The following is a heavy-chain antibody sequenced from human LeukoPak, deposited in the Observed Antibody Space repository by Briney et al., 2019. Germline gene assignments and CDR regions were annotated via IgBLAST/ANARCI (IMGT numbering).Heavy chain of an antibody. CDR3: AGLRGYSYGSIRGGWFDH. Sequence: SETLSLTCTVSGGSISSYYWSWIRQPPGKGLEWIGYIYYSGSTNYNPSLKSRVTISVDTSKNQFSLELSSVTAADTAVYYCAGLRGYSYGSIRGGWFDHWGQGTLVTVSS. V-gene: IGHV4-59*08. CDR1: GGSISSYY. J-gene: IGHJ5*02. D-gene: IGHD5-18*01. CDR2: IYYSGST.